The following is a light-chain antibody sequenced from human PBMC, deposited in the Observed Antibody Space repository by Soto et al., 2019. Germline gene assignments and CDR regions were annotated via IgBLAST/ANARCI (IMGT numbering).Light chain of an antibody. J-gene: IGKJ4*01. CDR3: QQRSDWPLT. V-gene: IGKV3-11*01. CDR1: QYVSFY. CDR2: DSS. Sequence: LTQSPATLSLSPGDRAALSCRASQYVSFYLTWYQQRRGQSPRLLIYDSSVMATGTPGRFSGSGSGTDFTLTISSLDPEDFAIYYCQQRSDWPLTFGGGTKVDIK.